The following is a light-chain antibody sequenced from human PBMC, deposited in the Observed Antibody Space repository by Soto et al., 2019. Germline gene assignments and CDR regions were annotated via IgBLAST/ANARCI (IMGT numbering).Light chain of an antibody. CDR3: QRYGSSPYT. V-gene: IGKV3-20*01. J-gene: IGKJ2*01. CDR2: GAS. Sequence: EIVLTQSPGTLSLSPGERATLSCRASQSVSSSYLAWYQQKPGQAPRLLIYGASNRATGIPDRFSGSGSGTDFTLPISRLEPEDFAVYYCQRYGSSPYTFGQGTKLEIK. CDR1: QSVSSSY.